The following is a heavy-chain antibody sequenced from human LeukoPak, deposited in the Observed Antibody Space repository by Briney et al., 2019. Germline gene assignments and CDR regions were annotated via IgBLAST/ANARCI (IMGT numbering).Heavy chain of an antibody. CDR1: GFTFSSYA. V-gene: IGHV3-23*01. CDR3: TTDSYYFDY. J-gene: IGHJ4*02. D-gene: IGHD1-14*01. CDR2: ISGSGGST. Sequence: PGGSLRLSCAASGFTFSSYAMSWVRQAPGKGLGWVSAISGSGGSTYYADSVKGRFTISRDNSKNTLYLQMNSLKTEDTAVYYCTTDSYYFDYWGQGTLVTVSS.